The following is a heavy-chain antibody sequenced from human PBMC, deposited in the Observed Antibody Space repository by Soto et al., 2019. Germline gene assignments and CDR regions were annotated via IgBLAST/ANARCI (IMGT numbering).Heavy chain of an antibody. V-gene: IGHV4-31*03. J-gene: IGHJ3*02. D-gene: IGHD5-12*01. CDR2: IYYSGST. CDR1: GGSVSSGAYY. Sequence: QVQLQESDAGLVKASQTLSLTCTVSGGSVSSGAYYWTWIRQRPGKGLEWIGYIYYSGSTYYSPALKSRLSISLDTSKNQFSLRLSSVTAAVTAMYYCARARLRAVYAFDIWGQGTMVTVSS. CDR3: ARARLRAVYAFDI.